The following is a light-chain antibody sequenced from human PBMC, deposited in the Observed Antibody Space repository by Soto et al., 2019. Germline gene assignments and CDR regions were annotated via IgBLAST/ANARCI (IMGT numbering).Light chain of an antibody. Sequence: QSVLTQPPSASGTPGQRVTISCSGSSSNIGSNTVNLYQQLPGTAPKLLIYSNNQRPSGVPDRFSGSKSGTSASLAISGLQSEDEADYYCAAWDDSLNVSVVFGGGTKLTVL. V-gene: IGLV1-44*01. CDR2: SNN. CDR1: SSNIGSNT. CDR3: AAWDDSLNVSVV. J-gene: IGLJ2*01.